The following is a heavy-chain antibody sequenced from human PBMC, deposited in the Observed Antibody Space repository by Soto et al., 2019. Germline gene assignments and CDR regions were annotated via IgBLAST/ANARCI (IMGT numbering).Heavy chain of an antibody. Sequence: SVKVSCKASGFTFTSSAVQWVRQALGQRLEWIGWIVVGSGNTNYAQKFQERVTITRDMSTSTAYMELSSLRSEDTAVYYCAAEGIVGATRGAYYYGMDVWGQGTTVTVSS. D-gene: IGHD1-26*01. CDR3: AAEGIVGATRGAYYYGMDV. CDR2: IVVGSGNT. CDR1: GFTFTSSA. J-gene: IGHJ6*02. V-gene: IGHV1-58*01.